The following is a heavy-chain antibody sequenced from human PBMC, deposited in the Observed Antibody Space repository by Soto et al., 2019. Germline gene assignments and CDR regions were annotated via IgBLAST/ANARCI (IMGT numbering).Heavy chain of an antibody. V-gene: IGHV4-59*01. CDR3: ARGRWELPF. Sequence: SETLSLTCTVSGGSINSYYWSWIRQLPGKGLEWIGYIYYSGSTNYNPSLKSRVTISVDSSKNEVSLKLNSVTAADTAVYYCARGRWELPFWGQGTQVTVSS. J-gene: IGHJ4*02. D-gene: IGHD1-7*01. CDR1: GGSINSYY. CDR2: IYYSGST.